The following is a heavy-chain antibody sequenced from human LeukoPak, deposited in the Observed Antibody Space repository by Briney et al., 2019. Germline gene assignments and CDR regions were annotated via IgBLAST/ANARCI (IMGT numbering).Heavy chain of an antibody. CDR3: ARVSEDYGDYAAYYYYMDV. D-gene: IGHD4-17*01. J-gene: IGHJ6*03. CDR2: MNPNSGNT. Sequence: ASVKVSCKASGYTFTSYDINWVRQATGQGLEWMGWMNPNSGNTGYAQKFQGRVTITRNTSISTAYMELSSLRSEDTAVYYCARVSEDYGDYAAYYYYMDVWGKGTTVTVSS. CDR1: GYTFTSYD. V-gene: IGHV1-8*03.